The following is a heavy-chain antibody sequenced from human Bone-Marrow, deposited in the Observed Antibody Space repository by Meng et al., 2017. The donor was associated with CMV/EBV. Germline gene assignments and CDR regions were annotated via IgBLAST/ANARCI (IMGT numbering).Heavy chain of an antibody. J-gene: IGHJ4*02. CDR1: GYTFTGYY. D-gene: IGHD2-15*01. V-gene: IGHV1-2*02. CDR2: INPNSGGT. CDR3: ARSLRGAPTYGY. Sequence: ASVKVSCKASGYTFTGYYMHWVRQAPGQGLEWMGWINPNSGGTNYAQKFQGRVTMTRDTSISTAYMELSSVTAADTAVYYCARSLRGAPTYGYWGQGTLVTVSS.